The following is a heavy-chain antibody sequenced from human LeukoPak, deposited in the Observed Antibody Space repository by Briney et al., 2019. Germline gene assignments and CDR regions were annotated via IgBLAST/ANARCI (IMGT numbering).Heavy chain of an antibody. D-gene: IGHD3-22*01. V-gene: IGHV3-7*01. J-gene: IGHJ4*02. CDR2: IKQDGSEK. Sequence: GGSLRLSCAASGFTFSSYWMSWVRQAPGKGLEWVANIKQDGSEKYYVDSVKGRFTISRDNAKNSLYLQMNSLRAEDTAVYYCARWARDYYDSSGYYSDYWGQGTLVTVSS. CDR3: ARWARDYYDSSGYYSDY. CDR1: GFTFSSYW.